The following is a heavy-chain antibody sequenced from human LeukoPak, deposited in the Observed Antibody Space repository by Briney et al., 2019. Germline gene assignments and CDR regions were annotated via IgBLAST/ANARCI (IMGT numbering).Heavy chain of an antibody. CDR1: GGTFSSYA. CDR3: ARELFVVAAAASYFDY. J-gene: IGHJ4*02. CDR2: IIPIFGTA. V-gene: IGHV1-69*05. D-gene: IGHD6-13*01. Sequence: ASVKVSCKASGGTFSSYAISWVRQAPGQGLEWMGGIIPIFGTANYAQKFQGRVTITTDESTSTAYMELSSLRSEDTAVYYCARELFVVAAAASYFDYWGQGTLVTVSS.